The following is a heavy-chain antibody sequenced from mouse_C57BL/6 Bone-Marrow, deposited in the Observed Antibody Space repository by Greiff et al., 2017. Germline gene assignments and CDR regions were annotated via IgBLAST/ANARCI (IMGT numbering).Heavy chain of an antibody. J-gene: IGHJ2*01. CDR1: GFTFSSYT. Sequence: EVKLQESGGGLVKPGGSLKLSCAASGFTFSSYTMSWVRQTPEKRLEWVATISGGGGNTYYPDSVKGRFTISRDNAKNPLYLQMSSLRSEDTALYYCARHDYYGSSYYFDYWGQGTTLTVSS. V-gene: IGHV5-9*01. D-gene: IGHD1-1*01. CDR2: ISGGGGNT. CDR3: ARHDYYGSSYYFDY.